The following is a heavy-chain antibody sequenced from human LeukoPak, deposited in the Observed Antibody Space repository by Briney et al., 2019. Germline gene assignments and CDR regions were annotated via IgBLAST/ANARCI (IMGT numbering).Heavy chain of an antibody. V-gene: IGHV3-11*01. Sequence: PGGSLRLSWAASGFTYSDYYMSWIRQAPGKGLEWVSYISSSGSTIYYADSVKGRFTISRDNAKNSLYLQMNSLRAEDTAVYYCARDGLDYYDSSGYYYVFDYWGQGTLVTVSS. J-gene: IGHJ4*02. CDR2: ISSSGSTI. D-gene: IGHD3-22*01. CDR3: ARDGLDYYDSSGYYYVFDY. CDR1: GFTYSDYY.